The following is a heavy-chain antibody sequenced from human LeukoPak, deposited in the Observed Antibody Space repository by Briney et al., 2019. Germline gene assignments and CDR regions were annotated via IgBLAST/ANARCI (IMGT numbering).Heavy chain of an antibody. V-gene: IGHV4-39*07. Sequence: PSETLSLTCAVSGDSISTSNSYWGWIRRPPGKGLEWVGSIYYSGNTYYNPSLKSRVTISVDTSKNQFSLKLSSVTAADTAVYYCARGALLWFGELVGSWFDPWGQGTLVTVSS. J-gene: IGHJ5*02. CDR2: IYYSGNT. D-gene: IGHD3-10*01. CDR1: GDSISTSNSY. CDR3: ARGALLWFGELVGSWFDP.